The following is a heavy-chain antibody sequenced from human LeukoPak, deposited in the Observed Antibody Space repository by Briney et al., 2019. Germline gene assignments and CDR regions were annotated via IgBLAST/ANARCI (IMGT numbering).Heavy chain of an antibody. D-gene: IGHD3-22*01. CDR1: GFTFDYW. CDR2: INQDESEN. V-gene: IGHV3-7*03. Sequence: GGSLRLSCVASGFTFDYWMSWVRQAPGKGLEWVANINQDESENYYVDSVKGRFTISRDNSKNTPYLQMNSLRAEDTAVYYCAKDRYYYDSSGYYDYWGQGTLVTVSS. CDR3: AKDRYYYDSSGYYDY. J-gene: IGHJ4*02.